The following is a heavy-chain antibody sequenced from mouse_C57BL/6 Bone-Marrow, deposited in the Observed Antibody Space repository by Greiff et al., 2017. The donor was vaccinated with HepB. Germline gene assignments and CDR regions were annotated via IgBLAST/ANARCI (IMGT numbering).Heavy chain of an antibody. CDR2: IYPRSGNT. J-gene: IGHJ1*03. CDR1: GYTFTSYG. CDR3: ARWDGSSYWYFDV. Sequence: QVQLQQSGAELARPGASVKLSCKASGYTFTSYGISWVQQGTGQGLEWIGEIYPRSGNTYYNEKFKGKATLTADKTSSTAYMELRSLTSEDSAVYFCARWDGSSYWYFDVWGTGTTVTVSS. V-gene: IGHV1-81*01. D-gene: IGHD1-1*01.